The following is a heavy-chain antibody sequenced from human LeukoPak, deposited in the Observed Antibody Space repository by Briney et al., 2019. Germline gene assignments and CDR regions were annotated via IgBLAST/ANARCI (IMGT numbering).Heavy chain of an antibody. Sequence: PGGSLRLSCAASGFTFSSYGMHWVRQAPGKGLEWVAAVSYDGSSEYYADSVKGRFTISRDNSKNTLYLQMNSLRAEDTAIYYCAKDIQGSYWGQGTLVTVSS. V-gene: IGHV3-30*18. CDR1: GFTFSSYG. CDR3: AKDIQGSY. J-gene: IGHJ4*02. D-gene: IGHD2-21*01. CDR2: VSYDGSSE.